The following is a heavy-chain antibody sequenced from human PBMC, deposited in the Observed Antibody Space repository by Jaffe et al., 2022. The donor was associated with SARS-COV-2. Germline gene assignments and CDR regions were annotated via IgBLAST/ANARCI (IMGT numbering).Heavy chain of an antibody. V-gene: IGHV1-8*01. CDR1: GDTFTNHD. CDR3: ARPHQRVCSSSTCFSYNYYYMDV. Sequence: QVQLVQSGAEVKKPGASVKVSCKASGDTFTNHDINWVRQATGQGLEWMGWMNPNSGNTGYAQKFQGRVTMTRDISISTAYMELSSLRSEDTAVYYCARPHQRVCSSSTCFSYNYYYMDVWGTGTTVTVSS. CDR2: MNPNSGNT. D-gene: IGHD2-2*01. J-gene: IGHJ6*03.